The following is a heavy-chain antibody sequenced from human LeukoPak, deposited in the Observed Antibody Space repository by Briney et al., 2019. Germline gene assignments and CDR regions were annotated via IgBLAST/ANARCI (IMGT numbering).Heavy chain of an antibody. CDR2: ISGSGGRT. D-gene: IGHD2-15*01. CDR1: GFTFSTYG. V-gene: IGHV3-23*01. J-gene: IGHJ4*02. Sequence: GGSLRPSCAASGFTFSTYGMSWVRQAPGKGLEWVSTISGSGGRTYYADSVEGRFTISRDNSKNTLYLQMNSLRAEDTAVYYCAKGSWVVAANLFDHWGRGNLVTVSS. CDR3: AKGSWVVAANLFDH.